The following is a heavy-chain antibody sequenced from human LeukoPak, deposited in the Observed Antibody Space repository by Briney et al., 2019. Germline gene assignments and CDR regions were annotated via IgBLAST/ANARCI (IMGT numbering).Heavy chain of an antibody. CDR2: FDPEDGET. J-gene: IGHJ4*02. D-gene: IGHD3-10*01. CDR1: GYTLTELS. CDR3: ATALAGSGSYYNPPTLDY. V-gene: IGHV1-24*01. Sequence: ASVKVSCKVSGYTLTELSMHWVRQAPGKGLEWMGGFDPEDGETIYAQKFQGRVTMTEDTSTDTAYMELSSLRSEDTAVYYCATALAGSGSYYNPPTLDYWGQGTLVTVSS.